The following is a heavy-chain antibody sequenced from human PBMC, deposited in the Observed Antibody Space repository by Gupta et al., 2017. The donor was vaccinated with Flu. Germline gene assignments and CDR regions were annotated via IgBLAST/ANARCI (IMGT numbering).Heavy chain of an antibody. D-gene: IGHD3-3*01. V-gene: IGHV3-20*01. CDR1: GFTFDDYG. CDR3: ARSIYDFWKYGMDV. CDR2: INWNGGST. Sequence: EVQLVEGGGVVRPGGSLRLSCAASGFTFDDYGMSWVRQAPGKGLEWVSGINWNGGSTGYADSVKGRFTISRDNAKNSLYLQMNSLRAEDTALYHCARSIYDFWKYGMDVWGQGTTVTVSS. J-gene: IGHJ6*02.